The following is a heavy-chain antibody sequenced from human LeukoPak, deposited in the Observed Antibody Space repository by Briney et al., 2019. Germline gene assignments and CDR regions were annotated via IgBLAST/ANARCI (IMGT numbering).Heavy chain of an antibody. J-gene: IGHJ6*04. CDR1: GFTFSSSW. V-gene: IGHV3-7*01. CDR2: IKQDGSEN. CDR3: ARDHWIGGFMDV. D-gene: IGHD1-1*01. Sequence: GGSLRLSCAVSGFTFSSSWMSWVRQAPEKGLEWVANIKQDGSENHYVDSVKGRFTISRDNAKNSLYLQMNSLRADDTAVYYCARDHWIGGFMDVWGKGTTVTVSS.